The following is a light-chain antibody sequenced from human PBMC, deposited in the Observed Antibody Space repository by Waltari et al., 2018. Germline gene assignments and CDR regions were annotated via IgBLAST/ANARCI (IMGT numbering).Light chain of an antibody. V-gene: IGKV3-20*01. Sequence: EIVLTQSPGTLSLSPGERATLSCRASQSVSKYLAWYQQKPGQAPRLLMYHTSIRATGIPDRFSGSGSGTDFSLTISRLKPEDFAVFYCQHYVSLPATFGQGTKVEIK. CDR2: HTS. CDR3: QHYVSLPAT. CDR1: QSVSKY. J-gene: IGKJ1*01.